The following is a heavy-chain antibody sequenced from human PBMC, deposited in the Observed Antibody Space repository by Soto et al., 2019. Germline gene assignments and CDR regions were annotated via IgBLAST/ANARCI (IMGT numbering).Heavy chain of an antibody. Sequence: GGSLRLSCAASGFTFSAYWMHWVRLAPGKGLVWVSRINSDGRTTNYADSVKGRFTISRDNAKNTLYLDMSNLRAEDAAVYYCTRREGFCSGGTCDFDHWSQGTLVTVSS. CDR1: GFTFSAYW. CDR3: TRREGFCSGGTCDFDH. CDR2: INSDGRTT. V-gene: IGHV3-74*01. D-gene: IGHD2-15*01. J-gene: IGHJ4*02.